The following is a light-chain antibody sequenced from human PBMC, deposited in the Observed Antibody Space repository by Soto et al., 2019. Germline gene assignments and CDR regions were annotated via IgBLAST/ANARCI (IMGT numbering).Light chain of an antibody. V-gene: IGKV1-5*03. CDR1: QSISNW. CDR3: QQYDSYPLT. Sequence: DIQMTQSPSTLSASVGDRVTITCRASQSISNWLAWHQQKPGKAPKLLIYKASSLESGVPSRFSGSASGTEFTLTISSLQPDDVATYYCQQYDSYPLTFGGGTKVEIK. CDR2: KAS. J-gene: IGKJ4*01.